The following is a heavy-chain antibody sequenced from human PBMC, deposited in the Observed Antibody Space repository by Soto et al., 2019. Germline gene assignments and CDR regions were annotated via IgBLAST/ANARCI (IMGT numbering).Heavy chain of an antibody. CDR2: INPNSGGT. V-gene: IGHV1-2*02. CDR1: GYTFSSYA. Sequence: GASVKVSCKASGYTFSSYAMHWVRQAPGQGLEWMGWINPNSGGTNYAQKFQGRVTMTRDTSISTAYMELSRLRSDDTAVYYCARGSIFGVVITDYWGQGTLVTVSS. J-gene: IGHJ4*02. CDR3: ARGSIFGVVITDY. D-gene: IGHD3-3*01.